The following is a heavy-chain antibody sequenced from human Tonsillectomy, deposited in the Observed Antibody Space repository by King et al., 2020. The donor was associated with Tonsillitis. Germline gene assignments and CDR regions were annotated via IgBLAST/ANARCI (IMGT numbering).Heavy chain of an antibody. D-gene: IGHD3-10*01. CDR3: ARAIWFGEFTFDY. CDR2: ISSSGGTI. CDR1: GFTFSSYE. V-gene: IGHV3-48*03. J-gene: IGHJ4*02. Sequence: VQLVESGGGLVQPGGSLRLSCAASGFTFSSYEMNWVRQAPGKGLEWVSYISSSGGTIYYADSVKGRFTIARDNAKNSLYLQMNSLRAEDTAVYYCARAIWFGEFTFDYWGQGTLVTVSS.